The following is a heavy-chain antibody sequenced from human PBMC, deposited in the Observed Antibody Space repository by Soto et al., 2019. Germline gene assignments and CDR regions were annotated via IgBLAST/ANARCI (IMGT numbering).Heavy chain of an antibody. CDR1: GGSINSGGYY. CDR3: ARDRVISISGGVRGWFDP. V-gene: IGHV4-31*03. J-gene: IGHJ5*01. CDR2: INYSGTT. D-gene: IGHD3-3*01. Sequence: SETLSLTCTVSGGSINSGGYYWSWIRQLPGKGLEWIGYINYSGTTYYNPSLRSRVTISVSNNHFSLRLSSVTAADTAVYYCARDRVISISGGVRGWFDPWGQGTQVTVYS.